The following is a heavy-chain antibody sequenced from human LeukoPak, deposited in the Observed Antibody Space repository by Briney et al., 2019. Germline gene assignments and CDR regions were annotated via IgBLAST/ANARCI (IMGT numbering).Heavy chain of an antibody. CDR1: GFSVSTNY. V-gene: IGHV3-21*01. J-gene: IGHJ6*03. CDR3: ARCITIFGVVDYYMDV. D-gene: IGHD3-3*01. CDR2: ISSSSSYI. Sequence: GGSLRLSCEGSGFSVSTNYMNWVRQAPGKGLEWVSSISSSSSYIYYADSVKGRFTISRDNAKNSLYLQMNSLRAEDTAVYYCARCITIFGVVDYYMDVWGKGTTVTVSS.